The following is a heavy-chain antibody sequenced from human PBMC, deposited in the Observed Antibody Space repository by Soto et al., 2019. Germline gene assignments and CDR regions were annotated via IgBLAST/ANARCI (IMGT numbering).Heavy chain of an antibody. Sequence: QVQLVESGGGVVQPGRSLRLSCAASGFTFSSYGMHWVRQAPGKGLEWVAVISYDGSNKYYADSVKGRFTISRDNSKNTLYLQMNSLRAEDTAVYYCAKDYYDSSGYPQHWGQGTLVTVSS. CDR2: ISYDGSNK. CDR1: GFTFSSYG. CDR3: AKDYYDSSGYPQH. V-gene: IGHV3-30*18. J-gene: IGHJ1*01. D-gene: IGHD3-22*01.